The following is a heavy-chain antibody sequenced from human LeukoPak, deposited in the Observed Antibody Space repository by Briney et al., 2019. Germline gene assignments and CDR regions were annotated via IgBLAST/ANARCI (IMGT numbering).Heavy chain of an antibody. Sequence: GGSLRLSCAASGFTFSSKYMSWVRQAPGKGLEWVSVMYSGGNTYYADSVKGRFTISRDNSKNTLYLQMNSLRADDTTVYYCARWGTDSSAWYYFDYWGQGTLVTVSS. J-gene: IGHJ4*02. V-gene: IGHV3-53*01. CDR1: GFTFSSKY. CDR3: ARWGTDSSAWYYFDY. D-gene: IGHD3-22*01. CDR2: MYSGGNT.